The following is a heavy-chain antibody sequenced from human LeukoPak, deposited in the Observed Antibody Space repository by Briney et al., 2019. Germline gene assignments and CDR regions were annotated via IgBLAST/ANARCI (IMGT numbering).Heavy chain of an antibody. D-gene: IGHD4-23*01. CDR3: AKEAGYGGNSDAFDI. CDR2: IRYDGSNK. J-gene: IGHJ3*02. CDR1: GFTFSSYG. V-gene: IGHV3-30*02. Sequence: GGSLRLSCAASGFTFSSYGMHWVRQAPGKGLEWVAFIRYDGSNKYYADSVKGRFTISRDNSKNTLYLQMNSLRAGDTAVYYCAKEAGYGGNSDAFDIWGQGTMVTVSS.